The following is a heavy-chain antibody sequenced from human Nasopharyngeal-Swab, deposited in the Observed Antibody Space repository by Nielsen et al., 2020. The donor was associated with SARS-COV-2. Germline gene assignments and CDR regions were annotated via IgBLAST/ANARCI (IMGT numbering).Heavy chain of an antibody. D-gene: IGHD3-16*02. CDR1: NGSINSYY. Sequence: SETLSLTCTVSNGSINSYYWSWIRQPPGKGLEWIGYIYLSGGTSYNPSLKSRVTMSVDTSKNQFPLNLTSVTAAATAVYYCARVALGSYLRGRGMDVWGQGTTVTVSS. V-gene: IGHV4-59*13. CDR2: IYLSGGT. CDR3: ARVALGSYLRGRGMDV. J-gene: IGHJ6*02.